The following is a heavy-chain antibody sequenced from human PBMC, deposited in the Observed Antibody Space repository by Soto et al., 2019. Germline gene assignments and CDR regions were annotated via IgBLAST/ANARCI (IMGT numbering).Heavy chain of an antibody. Sequence: GGSLRLSCAASGFTFSDYYMSWIRQAPGKGLEWVSYISSSGSTIYYADSVKGRFTISRDNAKNSLYLQMNSLRAEDTAVYYCARSRGVPATAMGYFDYWGQGTLVTVSS. CDR3: ARSRGVPATAMGYFDY. CDR2: ISSSGSTI. V-gene: IGHV3-11*01. D-gene: IGHD2-2*01. J-gene: IGHJ4*02. CDR1: GFTFSDYY.